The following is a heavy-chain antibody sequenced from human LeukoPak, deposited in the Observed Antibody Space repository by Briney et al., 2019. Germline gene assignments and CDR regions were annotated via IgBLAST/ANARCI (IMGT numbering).Heavy chain of an antibody. J-gene: IGHJ4*02. D-gene: IGHD3-22*01. CDR2: ISSSSSYI. Sequence: GGSLRLSCAASGFTFSSYSMNWVRQAPGKGLEWVSSISSSSSYIYYADSVKGRFTISRDNAKNSLYLQMNSLRPEDTAFYYCAKDVQMTSNAYYNYFDYWGQGTLVTVSS. CDR1: GFTFSSYS. V-gene: IGHV3-21*04. CDR3: AKDVQMTSNAYYNYFDY.